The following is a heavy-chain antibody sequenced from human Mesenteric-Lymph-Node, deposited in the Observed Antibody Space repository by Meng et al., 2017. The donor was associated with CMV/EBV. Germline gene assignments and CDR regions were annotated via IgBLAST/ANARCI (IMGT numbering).Heavy chain of an antibody. D-gene: IGHD2-2*02. CDR2: INHSGST. CDR3: ARAGYCSSTSCYRFDY. Sequence: YGGSCRGYYWSWIRQPPGKRLEWIGEINHSGSTNYNPSLKSRVTISVDTSKNQFSLKLSSVTAADTAVYYCARAGYCSSTSCYRFDYWGQGTLVTVSS. V-gene: IGHV4-34*01. CDR1: GGSCRGYY. J-gene: IGHJ4*02.